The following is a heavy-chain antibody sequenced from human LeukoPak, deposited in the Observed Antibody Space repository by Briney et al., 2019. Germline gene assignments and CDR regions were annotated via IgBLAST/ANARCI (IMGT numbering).Heavy chain of an antibody. D-gene: IGHD2-15*01. CDR3: ARFKGGTGFDY. V-gene: IGHV4-39*01. CDR2: ISSSGKS. CDR1: GGSITTTNFD. Sequence: AETLSLTCAVSGGSITTTNFDWAWIRQPPGQGLEWIATISSSGKSYYNPYLMSRVTVSVDTSKNQFSLDVTSVTATDTGLFYCARFKGGTGFDYWGRGILVIVS. J-gene: IGHJ4*02.